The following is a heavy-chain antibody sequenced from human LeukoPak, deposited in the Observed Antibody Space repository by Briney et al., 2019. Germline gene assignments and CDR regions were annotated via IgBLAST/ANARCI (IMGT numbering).Heavy chain of an antibody. V-gene: IGHV3-48*01. D-gene: IGHD1-26*01. CDR1: GFTFSSYS. J-gene: IGHJ3*02. CDR3: AKDESGSYPLGTFDI. Sequence: GGSLRLSCAASGFTFSSYSMNWVRQAPGKGLEWVSYISSSSSTIYYADSVKGRFTISRDNAKNSLYLQMNSLRAEDTAVYYCAKDESGSYPLGTFDIWGQGTMVTVSS. CDR2: ISSSSSTI.